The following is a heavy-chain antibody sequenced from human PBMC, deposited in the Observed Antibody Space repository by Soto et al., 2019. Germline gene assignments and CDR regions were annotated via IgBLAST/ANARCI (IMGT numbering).Heavy chain of an antibody. CDR1: GFTFSSYA. V-gene: IGHV3-23*01. D-gene: IGHD2-2*01. CDR2: ISGSGGST. Sequence: GGSLRLSCAASGFTFSSYAMSWVRQAPGKGLEWVSAISGSGGSTYYADSVKGRFTISRDNSKNTLYLQMNSLRAEDTAVYYCAKKGVVPAAPYYYYYMDVWGKGNTVTVSS. J-gene: IGHJ6*03. CDR3: AKKGVVPAAPYYYYYMDV.